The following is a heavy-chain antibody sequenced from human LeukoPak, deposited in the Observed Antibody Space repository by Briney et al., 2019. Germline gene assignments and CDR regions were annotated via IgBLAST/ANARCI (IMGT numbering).Heavy chain of an antibody. D-gene: IGHD6-6*01. Sequence: ASVKVSCKASGYTFTSYGISWVRQAPGQGLEWIGWISAYNGNTNYAQKLQGRVTMTTDTSTSTAYMELRSLRSDDTAVYYCARVGGIAALLYYFDYWGQGTLVTVSS. CDR1: GYTFTSYG. J-gene: IGHJ4*02. CDR3: ARVGGIAALLYYFDY. V-gene: IGHV1-18*01. CDR2: ISAYNGNT.